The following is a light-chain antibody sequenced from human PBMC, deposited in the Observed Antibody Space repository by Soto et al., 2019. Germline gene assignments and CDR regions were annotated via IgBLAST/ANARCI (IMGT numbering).Light chain of an antibody. V-gene: IGKV1-5*01. CDR3: QQYNRYSYT. Sequence: DIQMTQSPSTLSASVGDRVTLTCRASQSISTYLAWYQHKPGKAPPLLIYHASSLASGVPSRFSGDGSGTEFTLTISSLQPDDFATYYCQQYNRYSYTFGQGTRLEIK. J-gene: IGKJ2*01. CDR1: QSISTY. CDR2: HAS.